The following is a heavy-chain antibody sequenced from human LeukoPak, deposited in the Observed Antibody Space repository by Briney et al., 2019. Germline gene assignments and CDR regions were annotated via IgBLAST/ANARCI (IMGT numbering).Heavy chain of an antibody. CDR3: AREGSRDFWSGPVYYFDY. Sequence: SETLSLTCAVYGGSFSGYYWSWIRQPPGKGLEWIGYIHYSGSTYYNPSLTSRVTISVDTSKNQFSLRLSSVTAADTAVYYCAREGSRDFWSGPVYYFDYWGQGTLVTVSS. D-gene: IGHD3-3*01. J-gene: IGHJ4*02. V-gene: IGHV4-59*01. CDR2: IHYSGST. CDR1: GGSFSGYY.